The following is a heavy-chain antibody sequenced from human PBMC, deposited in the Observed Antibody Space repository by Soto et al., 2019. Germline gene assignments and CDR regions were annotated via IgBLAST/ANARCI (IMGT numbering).Heavy chain of an antibody. D-gene: IGHD6-13*01. CDR1: GYTLTELS. CDR2: FDPEDGET. V-gene: IGHV1-24*01. CDR3: ATPSSWYLTKAHNWFDP. Sequence: ASVKVSCKVSGYTLTELSMHWVRQAPGKGLEWMGGFDPEDGETIYAQKFQGRVTMTEDTSTDTAYMELSSLRSEDTAVYYCATPSSWYLTKAHNWFDPWGQGTLVTVSS. J-gene: IGHJ5*02.